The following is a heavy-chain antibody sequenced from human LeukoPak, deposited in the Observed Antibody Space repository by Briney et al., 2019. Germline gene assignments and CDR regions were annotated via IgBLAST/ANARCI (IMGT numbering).Heavy chain of an antibody. CDR3: ARGGYSNYGIAMGYFDY. CDR1: GGSFSGYY. CDR2: INHSGST. D-gene: IGHD4-11*01. J-gene: IGHJ4*02. V-gene: IGHV4-34*01. Sequence: SETLSLTCAVYGGSFSGYYWSWIRQPPGKGLEWIGEINHSGSTNYIPSLKSRVTISVDTSKNQFSLKLSSVTAADTAVYYCARGGYSNYGIAMGYFDYWGQGTLATVSS.